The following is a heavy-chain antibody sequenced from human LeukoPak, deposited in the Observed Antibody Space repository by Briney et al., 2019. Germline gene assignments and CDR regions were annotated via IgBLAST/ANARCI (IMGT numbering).Heavy chain of an antibody. CDR2: IIPSVGLT. J-gene: IGHJ4*02. CDR1: GGTFSNAA. V-gene: IGHV1-69*04. CDR3: TRGLGSKREDF. Sequence: SVKVSCKASGGTFSNAAVSWVRQAPRQGLEWLGRIIPSVGLTHYAQQFRGRGTISADETTTTAFLELTSLRSDDTAVYFCTRGLGSKREDFWGQGTLVTVSS. D-gene: IGHD3/OR15-3a*01.